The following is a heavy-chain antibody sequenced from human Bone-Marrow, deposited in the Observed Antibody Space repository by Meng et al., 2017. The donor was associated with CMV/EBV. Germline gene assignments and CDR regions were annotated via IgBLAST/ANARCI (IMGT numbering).Heavy chain of an antibody. CDR1: GFTFSSYA. CDR3: ARDSTTTYCSGGSCYPLSYGMDV. CDR2: ISYDGSNK. V-gene: IGHV3-30-3*01. D-gene: IGHD2-15*01. J-gene: IGHJ6*02. Sequence: GESLKISCAASGFTFSSYAMHWVRQAPGKGLEWVAVISYDGSNKYYADSAKGRFTISRDNSKNTLYLQMNSLRAEDTAVYYCARDSTTTYCSGGSCYPLSYGMDVWGQGTTVTVSS.